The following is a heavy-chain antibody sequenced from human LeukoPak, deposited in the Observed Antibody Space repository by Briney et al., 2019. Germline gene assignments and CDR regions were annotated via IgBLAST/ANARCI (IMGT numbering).Heavy chain of an antibody. D-gene: IGHD3-3*01. CDR2: ININSGGI. CDR1: GYTFIDYW. V-gene: IGHV1-2*06. CDR3: ARDRDGGVGTMDY. J-gene: IGHJ4*02. Sequence: ASVKVSCKTSGYTFIDYWIHWVRQAPGQGLEWMGRININSGGINYAKKFQGRVTMTRGTSISTAYMELSRLRFDDTAVYYCARDRDGGVGTMDYWGQGTLVPVSS.